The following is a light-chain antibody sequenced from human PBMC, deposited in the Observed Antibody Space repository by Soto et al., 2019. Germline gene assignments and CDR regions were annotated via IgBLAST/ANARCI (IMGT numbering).Light chain of an antibody. CDR1: SSDVGSYNR. Sequence: SGLTQPSCVSGSPGQSVTISCTGTSSDVGSYNRLSWYQQPPGTAPKLIMYEVNTRPSGVPDRFSGSKSGSTASLTISGLQAEDEADYYCSLYISGSTYVFGTGTKVTVL. CDR2: EVN. CDR3: SLYISGSTYV. V-gene: IGLV2-18*01. J-gene: IGLJ1*01.